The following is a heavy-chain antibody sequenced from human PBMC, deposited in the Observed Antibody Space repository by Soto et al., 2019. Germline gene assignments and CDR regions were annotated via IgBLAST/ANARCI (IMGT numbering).Heavy chain of an antibody. CDR1: GFSFTTSGVA. CDR3: AHRMTSYYDNSAYYAPFDY. V-gene: IGHV2-5*02. CDR2: IYWDDDK. D-gene: IGHD3-22*01. J-gene: IGHJ4*02. Sequence: QITLKESGPTLVKPTQTLTLTCTFSGFSFTTSGVAVGWIRQPPGKALEWLAVIYWDDDKRYSPSLKNRLAITKDTSKNLVVLTMTNMDPVDTATYFCAHRMTSYYDNSAYYAPFDYWCQGTLVTVSS.